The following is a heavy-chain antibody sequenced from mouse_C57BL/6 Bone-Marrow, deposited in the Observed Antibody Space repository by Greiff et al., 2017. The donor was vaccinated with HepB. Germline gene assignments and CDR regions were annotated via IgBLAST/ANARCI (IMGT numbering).Heavy chain of an antibody. V-gene: IGHV5-12*01. CDR3: ARRNWAYFDY. CDR1: GFTFSDYY. CDR2: ISNGGGST. Sequence: EVQRVESGGGLVQPGGSLKLSCAASGFTFSDYYMYWVRQTPEKRLEWVAYISNGGGSTYYPDTVKGRFTISRDNAKNTLYLQMSRLKSEDTAMYYGARRNWAYFDYWGQGTTLTVSS. D-gene: IGHD4-1*01. J-gene: IGHJ2*01.